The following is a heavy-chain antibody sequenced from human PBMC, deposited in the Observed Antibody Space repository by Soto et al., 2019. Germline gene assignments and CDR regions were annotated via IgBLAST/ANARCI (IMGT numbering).Heavy chain of an antibody. CDR2: ISGSGGST. V-gene: IGHV3-23*01. CDR1: GFTFSSYA. CDR3: AKPDCSGGSCYFSDAFDI. Sequence: EVQLLESGGGLVQPGGSLRLSCAASGFTFSSYAMSWVRQAPGKGLEWVSAISGSGGSTYYADSVKGRFTISRDNSKNTLYLQMNSLRAEDTAVYYCAKPDCSGGSCYFSDAFDIWGQGTMVTVSS. J-gene: IGHJ3*02. D-gene: IGHD2-15*01.